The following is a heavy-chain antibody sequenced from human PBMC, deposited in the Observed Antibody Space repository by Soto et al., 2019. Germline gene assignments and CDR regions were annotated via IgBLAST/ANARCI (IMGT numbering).Heavy chain of an antibody. Sequence: GGSLRLSCAASRFTFSTYWMTWVRLTPGKGLEWVANIHQDGNEKYYMDSVKGRFTISRDNAKNSLYLQMNSLRVDDTAIYYCVRDLHEPLPADVLRVTRWGQGTQVTVSS. D-gene: IGHD3-3*01. V-gene: IGHV3-7*01. CDR1: RFTFSTYW. J-gene: IGHJ4*02. CDR3: VRDLHEPLPADVLRVTR. CDR2: IHQDGNEK.